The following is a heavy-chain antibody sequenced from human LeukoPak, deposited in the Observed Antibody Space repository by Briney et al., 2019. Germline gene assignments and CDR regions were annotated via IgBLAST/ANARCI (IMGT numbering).Heavy chain of an antibody. J-gene: IGHJ4*02. CDR3: ATQRGSYLWGTDFDY. V-gene: IGHV1-2*02. Sequence: ASVKVSCKASGYTFTGYYMHWVRQPPGQGLEGMGWINPNSGDTKYAQKFQGRVTMTRDTSISTAYMELSRLRSDDTAVYYCATQRGSYLWGTDFDYWGQGTLVTVSS. CDR1: GYTFTGYY. D-gene: IGHD3-16*01. CDR2: INPNSGDT.